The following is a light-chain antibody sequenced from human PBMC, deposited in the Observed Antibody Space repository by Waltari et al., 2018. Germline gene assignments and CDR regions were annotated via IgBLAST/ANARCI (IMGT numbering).Light chain of an antibody. CDR1: QSISRY. V-gene: IGKV3-20*01. CDR3: QHHFRLPAT. J-gene: IGKJ1*01. CDR2: GAS. Sequence: LTQSPGTLSLPPGERATLSCRASQSISRYLAWYQQKPAQAPRLLIYGASTRATGIPDRFSGSGSGTDFSLTISGLEPEDSAVYYCQHHFRLPATFGQGTKVEIK.